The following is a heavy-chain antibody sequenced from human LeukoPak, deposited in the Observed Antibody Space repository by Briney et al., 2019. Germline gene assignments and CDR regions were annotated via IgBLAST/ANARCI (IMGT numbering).Heavy chain of an antibody. CDR1: EYIFTDYF. Sequence: GASVKVSCKGSEYIFTDYFMHWVRQAPGHGLEWMGWVSPKTGSSKCAQRFQGRVTMTRDTSITTVYMEMSGLTSDDTAVYFCARGPGAGTYCDSWGQGSLVTVSS. V-gene: IGHV1-2*02. CDR2: VSPKTGSS. CDR3: ARGPGAGTYCDS. J-gene: IGHJ4*02. D-gene: IGHD6-13*01.